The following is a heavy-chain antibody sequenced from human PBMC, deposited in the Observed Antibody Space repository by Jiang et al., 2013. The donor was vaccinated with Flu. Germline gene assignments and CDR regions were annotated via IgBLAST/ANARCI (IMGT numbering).Heavy chain of an antibody. J-gene: IGHJ5*02. CDR2: MNPNSGNT. Sequence: QLVESGAEVKKPGASVKVSCKASGYTFTSYDINWVRQATGQGLEWMGWMNPNSGNTGYAQKFQGRVTMTRNTSISTAYMELSSLRSEDTAVYYCARGAWSGNPAENWFDPWGQGTLVTVSS. V-gene: IGHV1-8*01. D-gene: IGHD1-14*01. CDR3: ARGAWSGNPAENWFDP. CDR1: GYTFTSYD.